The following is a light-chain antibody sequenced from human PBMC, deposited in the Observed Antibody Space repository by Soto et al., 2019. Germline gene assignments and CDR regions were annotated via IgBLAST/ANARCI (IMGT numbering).Light chain of an antibody. Sequence: EIVLTQSPGTLSLSPGERATLSCRASQSVGSSFLAWYQQTPGQAPRLLIYGASSRATGIPDRFSGSGSGTDFTLTISRLEPEDFAVYYCQQYDSSRTFGQGTKVEMK. CDR2: GAS. J-gene: IGKJ1*01. V-gene: IGKV3-20*01. CDR1: QSVGSSF. CDR3: QQYDSSRT.